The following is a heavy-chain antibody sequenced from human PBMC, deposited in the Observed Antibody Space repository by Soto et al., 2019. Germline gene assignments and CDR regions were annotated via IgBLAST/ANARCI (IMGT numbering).Heavy chain of an antibody. J-gene: IGHJ6*02. V-gene: IGHV3-74*01. CDR2: INSDGSST. D-gene: IGHD3-3*01. CDR1: GFTFSSYW. Sequence: GGSLRLSCAASGFTFSSYWMHWVRQAPGKGLVWVSRINSDGSSTSYADSVKGRFTISRDNAKNTLYLQMNSLRAEDTAVYYCASALSYDFWCGYPNYYYRYGMDVWGQGSTVTGSS. CDR3: ASALSYDFWCGYPNYYYRYGMDV.